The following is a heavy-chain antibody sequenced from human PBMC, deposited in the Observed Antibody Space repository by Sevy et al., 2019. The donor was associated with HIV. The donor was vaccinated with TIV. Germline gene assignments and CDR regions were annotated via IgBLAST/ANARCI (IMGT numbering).Heavy chain of an antibody. J-gene: IGHJ6*02. V-gene: IGHV3-74*01. CDR1: GFTFSIFW. CDR3: ARDKIYGMDV. Sequence: GSLRLSCTASGFTFSIFWMHWVRQAPGKGLVWVSHINSDGRSTTYADSVKGRFTISRDNAKNTLYLQMNSLRDEDTAVYFCARDKIYGMDVWGQGTTVTVSS. CDR2: INSDGRST.